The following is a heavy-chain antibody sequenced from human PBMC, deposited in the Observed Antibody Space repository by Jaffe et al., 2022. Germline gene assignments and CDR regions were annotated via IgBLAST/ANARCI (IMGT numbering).Heavy chain of an antibody. Sequence: QMQLVQSGPEVKKPGTSVKVSCKASGFSVSSSSVQWVRQARGQRLEWIGWIVVGSGYTNYAQRFQERVTITRDMSAGTVHMELSSLRDDDTAVYYCAAPSRDDDLSFDCWGQGTLVTVTS. CDR2: IVVGSGYT. V-gene: IGHV1-58*03. J-gene: IGHJ4*02. D-gene: IGHD3-3*01. CDR3: AAPSRDDDLSFDC. CDR1: GFSVSSSS.